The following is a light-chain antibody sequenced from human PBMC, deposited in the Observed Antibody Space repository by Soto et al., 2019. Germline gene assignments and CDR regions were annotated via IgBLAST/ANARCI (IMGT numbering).Light chain of an antibody. CDR2: DAS. Sequence: EIVLTQSPATLSLSPGERSTLSCRASQSIGLAIAWYQHKPGQAPRLLIFDASQRATGIPARFRGSGSGTDFTLSIRSLEPEDFAVYYCQQRTDRPPWTFGQGTTVDIK. CDR1: QSIGLA. V-gene: IGKV3-11*01. J-gene: IGKJ1*01. CDR3: QQRTDRPPWT.